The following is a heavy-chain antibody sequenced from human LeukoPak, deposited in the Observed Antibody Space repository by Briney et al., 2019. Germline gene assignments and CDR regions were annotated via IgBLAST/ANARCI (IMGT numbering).Heavy chain of an antibody. D-gene: IGHD4-23*01. V-gene: IGHV3-9*01. CDR2: ISWNSGSI. CDR1: GFIFSSYP. CDR3: AKAEGFFGGYYDH. Sequence: GGSLRLSCAASGFIFSSYPLNWVRQAPGKGLEWVSGISWNSGSIDYADSVKGRFTISRDNAKNSLYLQMNSLRAEDTALYYCAKAEGFFGGYYDHWGQGTPVTVSS. J-gene: IGHJ4*02.